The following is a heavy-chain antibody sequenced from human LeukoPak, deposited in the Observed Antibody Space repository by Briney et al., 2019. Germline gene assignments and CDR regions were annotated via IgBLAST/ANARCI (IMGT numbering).Heavy chain of an antibody. CDR1: GFTFSAFW. CDR3: ARDGFGTGSN. D-gene: IGHD3-16*01. Sequence: GGSLRLSCAVSGFTFSAFWMHWVRQAPGKGLVWVSRINSDDSRTTYADSVKGRFTISRDNAKNSLYLQMNTLRADDTAVYYCARDGFGTGSNWGQGTLVTVSS. V-gene: IGHV3-74*01. J-gene: IGHJ4*02. CDR2: INSDDSRT.